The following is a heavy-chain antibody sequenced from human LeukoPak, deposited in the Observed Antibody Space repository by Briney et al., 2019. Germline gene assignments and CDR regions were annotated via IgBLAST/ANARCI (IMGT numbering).Heavy chain of an antibody. CDR2: LSTNNGAT. CDR1: GYTFTGSY. Sequence: SVKVSCKASGYTFTGSYIHWVRQAPGQGLEWMGRLSTNNGATNYAQKFQGRVTMTRDASITTAYMELTRLTSDDTAVYYCARGGQPPGWGQGTLVTVSS. V-gene: IGHV1-2*06. J-gene: IGHJ4*02. D-gene: IGHD5-12*01. CDR3: ARGGQPPG.